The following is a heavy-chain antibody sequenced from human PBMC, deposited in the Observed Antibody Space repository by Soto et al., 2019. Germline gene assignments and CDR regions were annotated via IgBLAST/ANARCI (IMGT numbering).Heavy chain of an antibody. CDR1: GGSISSGGYY. CDR2: IYYSGST. J-gene: IGHJ6*02. CDR3: ARDGDYGFSVDV. D-gene: IGHD4-17*01. Sequence: PSETLSLTCTVSGGSISSGGYYWSWIRQHPGKGLEWIGYIYYSGSTYYNPSLKSRVTISVDTSKNQFSLKLSSVTAADTAVYYCARDGDYGFSVDVWGQGTTVTVSS. V-gene: IGHV4-31*03.